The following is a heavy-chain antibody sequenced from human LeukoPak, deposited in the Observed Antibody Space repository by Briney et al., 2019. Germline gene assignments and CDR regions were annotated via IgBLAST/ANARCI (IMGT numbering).Heavy chain of an antibody. V-gene: IGHV3-23*01. CDR1: GLTFSGYA. Sequence: GGSLRLSCAASGLTFSGYAMSWVRQAPGKGLGWVSVMSGSDGSTYYADPVKGRFTISRDNSKNTLYLQMNSLRAEDTAVYYCAKVLGVAAKYYFDFWGQGTLVTVSS. CDR3: AKVLGVAAKYYFDF. D-gene: IGHD2-15*01. CDR2: MSGSDGST. J-gene: IGHJ4*02.